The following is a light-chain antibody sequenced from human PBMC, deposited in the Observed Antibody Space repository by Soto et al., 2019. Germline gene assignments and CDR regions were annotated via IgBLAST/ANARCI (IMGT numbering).Light chain of an antibody. J-gene: IGKJ1*01. CDR2: DAS. CDR1: QSISSW. CDR3: QQYNSYST. Sequence: DIPMTQSPSTLSASVGDRVTITCRASQSISSWLAWYQQKPGKAPKLLVYDASSVEGGVPSRFSGSGSGTELSLTIRNLQPDDFSSYYCQQYNSYSTFGQGTKVEIK. V-gene: IGKV1-5*01.